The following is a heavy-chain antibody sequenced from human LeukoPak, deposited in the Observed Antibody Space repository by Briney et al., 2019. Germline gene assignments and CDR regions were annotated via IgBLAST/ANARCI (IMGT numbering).Heavy chain of an antibody. J-gene: IGHJ4*02. CDR1: GGSITSTNY. D-gene: IGHD1-26*01. V-gene: IGHV4-4*02. Sequence: SGTQSLTCGVSGGSITSTNYWSWVRQPPGQGLEWIGEISLSGYTGFNPSLRSRVTMSLGESKNHLSLNLASVTAADTAVYYCSRESGPFSPFGHWGQGILVTVTS. CDR3: SRESGPFSPFGH. CDR2: ISLSGYT.